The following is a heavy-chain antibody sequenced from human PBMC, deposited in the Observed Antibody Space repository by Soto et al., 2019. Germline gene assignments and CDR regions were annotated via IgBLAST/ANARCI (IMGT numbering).Heavy chain of an antibody. J-gene: IGHJ4*02. CDR2: IDPSDSQT. CDR1: GYSFAGYW. Sequence: PGESLKISCKGSGYSFAGYWITWVRQKPGKGLEWMGRIDPSDSQTYYSPSFRGHVTISATKSITTVFLQMNSLRAEDTAVYYCAKDPIVVDPPRLFDYWGQGTLVTVSS. D-gene: IGHD3-22*01. V-gene: IGHV5-10-1*01. CDR3: AKDPIVVDPPRLFDY.